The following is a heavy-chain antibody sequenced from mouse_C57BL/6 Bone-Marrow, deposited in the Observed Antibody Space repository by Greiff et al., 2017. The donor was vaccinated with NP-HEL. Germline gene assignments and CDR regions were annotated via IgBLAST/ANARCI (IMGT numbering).Heavy chain of an antibody. J-gene: IGHJ2*01. Sequence: EVKLVESGGGLVKPGGSLKLSCAASGFTFSDYGMHWVRQAPEKGLEWVAYISSGSSTIYYADTVKGRFTISRDNAKNTLFLQMTSLRSEDTAMYYCAMGGITAVGADDWGQGTTLTVSS. CDR2: ISSGSSTI. D-gene: IGHD1-1*01. CDR3: AMGGITAVGADD. V-gene: IGHV5-17*01. CDR1: GFTFSDYG.